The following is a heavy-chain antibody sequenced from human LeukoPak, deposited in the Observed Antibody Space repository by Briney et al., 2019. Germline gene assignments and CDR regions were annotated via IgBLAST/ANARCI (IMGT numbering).Heavy chain of an antibody. CDR2: INSNTGGT. V-gene: IGHV1-2*06. Sequence: ASVKVSCKASGYTFTGYYMHWVRQAPGQGLEWMGRINSNTGGTDYAQKFQGRVTMTRDTSISTAYMELSRLRSDDTAVYYCARDRSGYSYGEPLDYWGQGTLVTVSS. D-gene: IGHD5-18*01. J-gene: IGHJ4*02. CDR1: GYTFTGYY. CDR3: ARDRSGYSYGEPLDY.